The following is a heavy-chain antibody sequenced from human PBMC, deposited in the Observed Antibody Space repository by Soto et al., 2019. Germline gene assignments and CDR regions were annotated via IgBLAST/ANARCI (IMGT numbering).Heavy chain of an antibody. CDR1: GFTFSDYY. CDR3: AGAPVGGSNYVGY. Sequence: VQLVESGGGLVKPGGSLRLSCAASGFTFSDYYINWIRQAPGKGLEWVSYISNSGSMLYYADSVKGRFTISRDNAKNSLYLQMSSLRAEDTAVYYCAGAPVGGSNYVGYWGQGTLVTVSS. J-gene: IGHJ4*02. V-gene: IGHV3-11*01. D-gene: IGHD5-12*01. CDR2: ISNSGSML.